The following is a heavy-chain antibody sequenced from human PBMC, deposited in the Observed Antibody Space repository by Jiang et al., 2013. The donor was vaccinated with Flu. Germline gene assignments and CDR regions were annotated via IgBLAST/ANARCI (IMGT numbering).Heavy chain of an antibody. V-gene: IGHV3-9*01. CDR3: AKDSGYHYYYGMDV. J-gene: IGHJ6*01. CDR2: ISWNSGSV. CDR1: GFIFDDYA. Sequence: VQLLESGGGLVQPGRSLRLSCAASGFIFDDYAMYWVRQAPGKGLEWVSGISWNSGSVGYADSVKGRFTISRDNAKNSLYLQMNSLRAEDTALYYCAKDSGYHYYYGMDVWG. D-gene: IGHD5-12*01.